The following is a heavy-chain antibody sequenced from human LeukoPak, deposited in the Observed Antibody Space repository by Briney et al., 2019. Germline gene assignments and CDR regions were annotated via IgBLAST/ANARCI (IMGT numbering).Heavy chain of an antibody. CDR1: GFTFSGYA. V-gene: IGHV3-48*02. J-gene: IGHJ3*02. CDR3: ARDLHYAFDI. D-gene: IGHD3-10*01. Sequence: GRSLRLSCAASGFTFSGYAMNWVRQAPGKGLEWVSHIYSSDTTYADSVKGRFTISRDNAKNSLYLQMNSLRDEDTAVYYCARDLHYAFDIWGQGTMVTASS. CDR2: IYSSDTT.